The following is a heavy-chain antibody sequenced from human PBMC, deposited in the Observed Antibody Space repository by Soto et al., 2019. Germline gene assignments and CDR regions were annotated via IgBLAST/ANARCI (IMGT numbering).Heavy chain of an antibody. J-gene: IGHJ6*02. CDR2: IRSTAYGAPT. CDR1: GFTFGDYA. Sequence: HAGGSLRLSCTASGFTFGDYAMSWFRQAPGKGLEWVGFIRSTAYGAPTDVAASVKGRFTISRDDSNGTAYLQMNSLKTGDAAVYYCTRIKEWLIRRRFLYYGLDVWGQGTTVTVSS. CDR3: TRIKEWLIRRRFLYYGLDV. V-gene: IGHV3-49*03. D-gene: IGHD6-19*01.